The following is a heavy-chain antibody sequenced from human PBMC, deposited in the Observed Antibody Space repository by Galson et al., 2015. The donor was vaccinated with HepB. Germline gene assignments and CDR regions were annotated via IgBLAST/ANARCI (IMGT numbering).Heavy chain of an antibody. Sequence: CAISGDSVSNNNAAWNWIRQSPSTRLEGLGRTYCWARWYSDSAVSVRSQITINADTSKNHVSLQLHSVTPEDTAVYYCARVPGTIYDYGMDVWGQGTTVTVSS. J-gene: IGHJ6*02. CDR3: ARVPGTIYDYGMDV. V-gene: IGHV6-1*01. D-gene: IGHD6-13*01. CDR2: TYCWARWYS. CDR1: GDSVSNNNAA.